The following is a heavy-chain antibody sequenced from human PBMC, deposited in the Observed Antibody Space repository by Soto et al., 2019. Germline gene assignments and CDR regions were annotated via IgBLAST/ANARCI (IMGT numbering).Heavy chain of an antibody. Sequence: ASVKVSCKVSGYTLTELSMHWVRQAPGKGLEWMGGFDPEDGETIYAQKFQGRVTMTEDTSTDTAYMELSSLRSEDTAVYYCATNERITIFGVVITANHPPAFDYWGQGTLVTVSS. CDR3: ATNERITIFGVVITANHPPAFDY. D-gene: IGHD3-3*01. CDR1: GYTLTELS. CDR2: FDPEDGET. V-gene: IGHV1-24*01. J-gene: IGHJ4*02.